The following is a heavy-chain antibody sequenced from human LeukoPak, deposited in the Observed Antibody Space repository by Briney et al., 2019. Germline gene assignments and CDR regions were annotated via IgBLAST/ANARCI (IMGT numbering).Heavy chain of an antibody. CDR3: AKEGNSGSYYYSFDY. CDR1: GFSFSSYA. CDR2: ITAGGGST. Sequence: GGSLRLSCAASGFSFSSYAMSWVRQAPGKGLEWVSYITAGGGSTYYADSVKGRFTISRDNSENTLYMQMNSLRAEDTAVYYCAKEGNSGSYYYSFDYWGQGTLVTVSS. V-gene: IGHV3-23*01. D-gene: IGHD1-26*01. J-gene: IGHJ4*02.